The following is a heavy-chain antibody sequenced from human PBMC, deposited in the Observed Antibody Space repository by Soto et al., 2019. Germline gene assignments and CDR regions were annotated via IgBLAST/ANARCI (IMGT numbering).Heavy chain of an antibody. V-gene: IGHV3-74*01. CDR2: INTDGTRT. CDR3: ARGGLGSFLLDY. Sequence: EVQLVESGGGSVQPGGSLRLSCAASGFTFSSYWVHWVRQVPGKGLVWLSRINTDGTRTSYADSVKGRFAISRDNAKNTVYLQMNSLRVEDSAAYYCARGGLGSFLLDYWGQGPLVSVSS. CDR1: GFTFSSYW. J-gene: IGHJ4*02. D-gene: IGHD3-10*01.